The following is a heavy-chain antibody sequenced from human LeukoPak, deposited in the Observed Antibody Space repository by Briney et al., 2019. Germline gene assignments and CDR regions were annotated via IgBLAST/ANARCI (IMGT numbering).Heavy chain of an antibody. CDR3: ARGGAARPDY. CDR1: GFSFSVSG. Sequence: GGSLRLSCAASGFSFSVSGMNWVRQAPGKGLEWVSYISSSSSNINYADSVRGRFTISRDNAKNSLYLHMDSLRVEDMAVYYCARGGAARPDYWGQGTLVTVSS. CDR2: ISSSSSNI. J-gene: IGHJ4*02. V-gene: IGHV3-21*01. D-gene: IGHD6-6*01.